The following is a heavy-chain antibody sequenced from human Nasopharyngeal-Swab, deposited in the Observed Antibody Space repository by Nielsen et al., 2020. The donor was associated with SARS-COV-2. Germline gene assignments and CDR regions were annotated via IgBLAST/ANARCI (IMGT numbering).Heavy chain of an antibody. CDR3: VRDESGAFDI. V-gene: IGHV3-7*01. Sequence: GESLKLPFAASVFTFTTYSMTWFRQAPGQGREWVANVKQDGGEKFYLDSVKGRFTISRDNAKSSLYLQMTSLRAEDTAVYYCVRDESGAFDIWGQGTMVTVSS. J-gene: IGHJ3*02. CDR1: VFTFTTYS. CDR2: VKQDGGEK. D-gene: IGHD3-10*01.